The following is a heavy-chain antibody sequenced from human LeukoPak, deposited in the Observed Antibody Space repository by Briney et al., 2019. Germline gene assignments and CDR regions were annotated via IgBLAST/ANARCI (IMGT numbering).Heavy chain of an antibody. V-gene: IGHV3-23*01. CDR3: ARADISGRHYFDC. Sequence: GGSLRLSCADSGFTFGSYAMSWVRQAPGKGLEWVSSISINGGSTYYADSVKGRFTISRDNSKNTLYLQVNSLRVEDTALYYCARADISGRHYFDCWGQGTLVTVSS. J-gene: IGHJ4*02. D-gene: IGHD3-22*01. CDR2: ISINGGST. CDR1: GFTFGSYA.